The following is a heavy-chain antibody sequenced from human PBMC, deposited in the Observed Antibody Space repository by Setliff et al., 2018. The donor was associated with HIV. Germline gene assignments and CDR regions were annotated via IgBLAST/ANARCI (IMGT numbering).Heavy chain of an antibody. V-gene: IGHV3-15*01. J-gene: IGHJ4*02. CDR2: IKSEIRGGST. D-gene: IGHD1-1*01. CDR3: SADTEDSYNFYNCDC. CDR1: GFTFSDVW. Sequence: PGGSLRLSCAADTSASGFTFSDVWFSWVRQAPGKGLEWIGRIKSEIRGGSTDYGAPVKGRFSISRDDSTNTVFLQMNSLKTDDTAVYYCSADTEDSYNFYNCDCWGPGIQVTVSS.